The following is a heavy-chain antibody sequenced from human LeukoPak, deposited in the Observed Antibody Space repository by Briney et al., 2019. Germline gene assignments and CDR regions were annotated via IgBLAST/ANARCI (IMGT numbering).Heavy chain of an antibody. J-gene: IGHJ4*02. V-gene: IGHV1-2*02. CDR3: ARDKRDCTTTTCYDYFDY. CDR2: INPNSGAT. D-gene: IGHD2-2*01. Sequence: GASVKVSCKASGYTFSGYYVYWVRQAPGQGLECVGWINPNSGATNCAQKFQDRVTMTRDTSVSTAYMELSRLRSDDTAVYYCARDKRDCTTTTCYDYFDYWGQGTLVTVSS. CDR1: GYTFSGYY.